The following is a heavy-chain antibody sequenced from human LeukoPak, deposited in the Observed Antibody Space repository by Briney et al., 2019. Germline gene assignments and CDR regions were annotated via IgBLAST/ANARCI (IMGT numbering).Heavy chain of an antibody. J-gene: IGHJ4*02. D-gene: IGHD3-22*01. CDR1: GGSISSGDYY. Sequence: SQTLSLTCTVSGGSISSGDYYWSWIRQPPGKGLEWIGYIYYSGSTYYNPSLKSRVTISVDTSRNQFSLKLSSVTAADTGVYYCARGVWSSGSHGDFDYWGQGTLVTVSS. CDR3: ARGVWSSGSHGDFDY. CDR2: IYYSGST. V-gene: IGHV4-30-4*01.